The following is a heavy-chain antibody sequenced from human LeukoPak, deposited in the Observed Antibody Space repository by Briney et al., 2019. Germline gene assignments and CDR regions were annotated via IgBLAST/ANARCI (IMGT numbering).Heavy chain of an antibody. D-gene: IGHD2-21*02. V-gene: IGHV3-23*01. CDR1: GFTFSIYA. CDR2: ISANGVST. Sequence: PGGFLRLSCTASGFTFSIYAMSWARQAPGKGLEWVSSISANGVSTYYADSVKGRFTISRDNSKNTLYLQLNSLRVEDTAVYYCAKGGCGADCSSVRPLDPWGQGLLVIVSS. CDR3: AKGGCGADCSSVRPLDP. J-gene: IGHJ5*02.